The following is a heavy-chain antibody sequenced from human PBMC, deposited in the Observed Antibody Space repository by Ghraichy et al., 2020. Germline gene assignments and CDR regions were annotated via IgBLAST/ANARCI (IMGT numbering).Heavy chain of an antibody. CDR2: IIQDGNNK. J-gene: IGHJ6*02. D-gene: IGHD3-16*01. Sequence: GGSRRLSCATSGFTFSGYWMSWVRQAPGKGPEWVAHIIQDGNNKYYVDSVKGRFTISRDNTKNSLYLEMNSLRVEDTAIYYCVGWGGLGSVWGQGTTVTVSS. CDR1: GFTFSGYW. CDR3: VGWGGLGSV. V-gene: IGHV3-7*01.